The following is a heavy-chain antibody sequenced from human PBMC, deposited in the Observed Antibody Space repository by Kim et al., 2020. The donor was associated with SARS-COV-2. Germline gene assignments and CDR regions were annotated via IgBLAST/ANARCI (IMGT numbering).Heavy chain of an antibody. J-gene: IGHJ2*01. CDR2: IIPIFGTA. Sequence: SVKVSCKASGGTFSSYAISWVRQAPGQGLEWMGGIIPIFGTANYAQKFQGRVTITADESTSTAYMELSSLRSEDTAVYYCARGEGYGGKWYFDLWGRGTLVTVSS. CDR3: ARGEGYGGKWYFDL. CDR1: GGTFSSYA. D-gene: IGHD4-17*01. V-gene: IGHV1-69*13.